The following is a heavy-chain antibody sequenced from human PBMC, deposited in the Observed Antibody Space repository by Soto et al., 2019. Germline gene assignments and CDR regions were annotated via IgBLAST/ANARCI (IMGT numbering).Heavy chain of an antibody. CDR2: ISSSSSYI. J-gene: IGHJ4*02. CDR1: GFTFSSYS. Sequence: GGSLRLSCAASGFTFSSYSMNWVRQAPGKGLEWVSSISSSSSYIYYTDSVKGRFTISRDNAKNSLYLHMNSLRAEDTAVYYCAPVVVVTATHIDYWGQGTLVTVSS. V-gene: IGHV3-21*01. CDR3: APVVVVTATHIDY. D-gene: IGHD2-21*02.